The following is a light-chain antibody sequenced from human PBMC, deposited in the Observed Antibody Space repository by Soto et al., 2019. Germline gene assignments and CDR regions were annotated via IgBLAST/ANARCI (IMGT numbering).Light chain of an antibody. V-gene: IGLV2-14*01. CDR3: XSYTSSSTHVV. J-gene: IGLJ2*01. CDR1: SSDVGGYNY. Sequence: QSALTQPASVSGSPGQSITISCTGTSSDVGGYNYVSWYQQHPGXAPKLMIXDVSNRXXXXXXXXXGSXSGNXXSXTIXXXXXXXXXXXYCXSYTSSSTHVVFGGGTKLTVL. CDR2: DVS.